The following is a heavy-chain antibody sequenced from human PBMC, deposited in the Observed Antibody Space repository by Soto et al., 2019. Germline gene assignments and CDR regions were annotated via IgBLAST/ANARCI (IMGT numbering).Heavy chain of an antibody. Sequence: GGSLKLSCVPSGFTFSIYSMVWVRQAPGKGLEWISYIFATSSTIFYADSVKGRFTVSRDNTQNALFLLMSNLRVDDTAFYYCATDNDRAFDHWGEGT. J-gene: IGHJ4*02. V-gene: IGHV3-48*04. CDR1: GFTFSIYS. D-gene: IGHD1-1*01. CDR2: IFATSSTI. CDR3: ATDNDRAFDH.